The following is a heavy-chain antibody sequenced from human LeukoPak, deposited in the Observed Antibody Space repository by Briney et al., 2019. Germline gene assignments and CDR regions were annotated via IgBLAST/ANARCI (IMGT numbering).Heavy chain of an antibody. CDR2: ISGSGGST. CDR3: AQTRYGGNSPGVLDY. CDR1: GFTFSSYA. Sequence: GGSLRLSCAASGFTFSSYAMSWVRQAPGKGLESVSVISGSGGSTYYADSVKGRFTISRDSSKNTLYLQMNSLRAEDTAIYYCAQTRYGGNSPGVLDYWGQGTMVTVSS. D-gene: IGHD4-23*01. J-gene: IGHJ3*01. V-gene: IGHV3-23*01.